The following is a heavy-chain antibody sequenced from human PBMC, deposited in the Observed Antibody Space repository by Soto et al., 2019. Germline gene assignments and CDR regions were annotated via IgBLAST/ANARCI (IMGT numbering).Heavy chain of an antibody. Sequence: QVQLVQSGAEVKKPGSSVKVSCKASGGTFSSYAISWVRQAPGQGLEWMGGIIPIFGRADYAQKFQGRVXMXAXEXXSRAYMELSSLSSEDTAAYYCASVGTQRYPSGMDVWGQGTTVTVSS. CDR1: GGTFSSYA. CDR2: IIPIFGRA. V-gene: IGHV1-69*12. CDR3: ASVGTQRYPSGMDV. D-gene: IGHD1-1*01. J-gene: IGHJ6*02.